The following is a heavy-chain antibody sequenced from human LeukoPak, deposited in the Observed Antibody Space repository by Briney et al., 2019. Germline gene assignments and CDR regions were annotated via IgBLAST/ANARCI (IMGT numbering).Heavy chain of an antibody. CDR3: ARDAYYYDSSGYRNFDY. Sequence: GGSLRLSCAASGFTFRRYWMSWVRQAPGKGLEWVANIKQDGSEKYYMDSVKGRFTISRDNAKNSLYLQMNSLRAEDTAVYYCARDAYYYDSSGYRNFDYWGQGTLVTVSS. J-gene: IGHJ4*02. CDR1: GFTFRRYW. D-gene: IGHD3-22*01. V-gene: IGHV3-7*01. CDR2: IKQDGSEK.